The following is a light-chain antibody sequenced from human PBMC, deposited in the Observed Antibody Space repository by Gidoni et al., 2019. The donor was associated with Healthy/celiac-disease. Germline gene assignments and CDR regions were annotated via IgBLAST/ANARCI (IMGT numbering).Light chain of an antibody. V-gene: IGKV1-5*01. Sequence: DIQMTQSPSTLSASVGDRVTITCRASQSISSWLAWYQQKPGKAPKLLIYDASSLESGVPSRFSGSGSGPEFTLTISSLQPDDFATYYCQQYNSYPWTFGQGTQVEIK. CDR2: DAS. CDR3: QQYNSYPWT. CDR1: QSISSW. J-gene: IGKJ1*01.